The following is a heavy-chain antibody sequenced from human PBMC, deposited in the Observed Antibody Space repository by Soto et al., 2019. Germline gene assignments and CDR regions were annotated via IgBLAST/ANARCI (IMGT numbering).Heavy chain of an antibody. Sequence: QLQLQESGPGLVKPSETLALTCSVSGASISSSTYYWGWIRQPPGKGLEWIGAIYRDGSAYYSPCLNRRDSISGYTSNNHDSLKLRTVTAADAAEYYWVRLGSNTTTQVPFDYWGQGSLVNVSS. CDR1: GASISSSTYY. CDR2: IYRDGSA. J-gene: IGHJ4*02. CDR3: VRLGSNTTTQVPFDY. V-gene: IGHV4-39*02. D-gene: IGHD1-26*01.